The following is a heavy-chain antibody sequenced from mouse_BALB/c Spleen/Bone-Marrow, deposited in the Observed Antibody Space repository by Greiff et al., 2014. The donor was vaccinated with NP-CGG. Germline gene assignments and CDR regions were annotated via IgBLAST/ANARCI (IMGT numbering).Heavy chain of an antibody. D-gene: IGHD1-1*01. CDR3: ANYYGRSYFDY. Sequence: QVQLQQSGPELVRPGVSVKISCKGSGYTFTDYAMHWVKQRHAKSLEWIGVISTYSGSINYNQKFKGKATMTADKSSSTAYMELARLKSEDSAIYYCANYYGRSYFDYWGQGTTLTVSS. CDR2: ISTYSGSI. J-gene: IGHJ2*01. CDR1: GYTFTDYA. V-gene: IGHV1-67*01.